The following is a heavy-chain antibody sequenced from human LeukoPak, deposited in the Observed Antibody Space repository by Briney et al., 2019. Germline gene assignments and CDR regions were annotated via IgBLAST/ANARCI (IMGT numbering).Heavy chain of an antibody. CDR2: INWNGGST. CDR3: ARGASGGSYTLFDY. Sequence: GGSLRLSCAASGFTFDDYGMSWVRQAPGKGLEWVSGINWNGGSTGYADSVKGRFTISRDNAKNSLYLQMNSLRAEDTALHHCARGASGGSYTLFDYWGQGTLVTVSS. V-gene: IGHV3-20*01. CDR1: GFTFDDYG. J-gene: IGHJ4*02. D-gene: IGHD2-15*01.